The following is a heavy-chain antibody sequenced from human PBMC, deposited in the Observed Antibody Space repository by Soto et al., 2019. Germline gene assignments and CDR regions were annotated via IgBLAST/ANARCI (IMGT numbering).Heavy chain of an antibody. J-gene: IGHJ6*02. CDR3: ARTSYYDSTGYYNMDV. Sequence: SETLSLTCXVSGGSISSSSYYCGWIRQPPGKGLEWIGEIHHSESTNYNPSLNSRVTISVDKSKNQFSLKLTSVTAADTADYYCARTSYYDSTGYYNMDVWGQGTTVTVSS. CDR2: IHHSEST. V-gene: IGHV4-39*07. D-gene: IGHD3-22*01. CDR1: GGSISSSSYY.